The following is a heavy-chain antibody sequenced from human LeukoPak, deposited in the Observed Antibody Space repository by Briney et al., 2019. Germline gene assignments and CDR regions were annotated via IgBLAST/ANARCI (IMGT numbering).Heavy chain of an antibody. J-gene: IGHJ4*02. Sequence: GASVKVSCKASGYTFTSYYMHWVRQAPGQGLEWMGIINPSGGSTSYAQKFQGRVTMTRDTSKNQFSLKLSSVTAADTAVYYCARGDSSGYYYWGQGTLVTVSS. D-gene: IGHD3-22*01. V-gene: IGHV1-46*01. CDR3: ARGDSSGYYY. CDR1: GYTFTSYY. CDR2: INPSGGST.